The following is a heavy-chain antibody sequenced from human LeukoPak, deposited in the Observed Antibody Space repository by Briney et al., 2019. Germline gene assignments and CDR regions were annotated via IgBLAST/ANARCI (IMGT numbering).Heavy chain of an antibody. D-gene: IGHD6-19*01. CDR3: ARRGSRSSGWAWYFDL. J-gene: IGHJ2*01. V-gene: IGHV3-21*01. Sequence: KTGGSLRLSCAASGFTFSSCSMNWVRQAPGKGLEWVSSISSSSSYIYYADSVKGRFTISRDNAKNSLYLQMNSLRAEDTAVYYCARRGSRSSGWAWYFDLWGRGTLVTVSS. CDR1: GFTFSSCS. CDR2: ISSSSSYI.